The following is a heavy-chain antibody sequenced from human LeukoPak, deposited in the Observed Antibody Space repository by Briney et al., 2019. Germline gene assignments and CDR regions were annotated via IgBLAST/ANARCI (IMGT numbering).Heavy chain of an antibody. V-gene: IGHV4-34*01. CDR1: GGSFSGYY. Sequence: TSETLSLTCAVYGGSFSGYYWSWIRQPPGKGLEWIGEINHSGSTNYNPSLKSRVTISVDTSKNQFSLKLSSVTAADTAVYYRARIGGWSTPRWFDPWGQGTLVTVSS. CDR3: ARIGGWSTPRWFDP. D-gene: IGHD6-19*01. CDR2: INHSGST. J-gene: IGHJ5*02.